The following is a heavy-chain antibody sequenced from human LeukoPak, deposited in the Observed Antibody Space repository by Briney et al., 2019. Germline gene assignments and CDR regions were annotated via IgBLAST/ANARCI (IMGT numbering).Heavy chain of an antibody. CDR2: IYRDGST. Sequence: GSLRLSCAASGFTVSTDYMSWVRQAPGKGLEWVSSIYRDGSTYYVDFVKGRFTISGDNSKNTLYLQMNSLRAEDTAVYYCVRSEQWTGYFDYWGQGTLVTVSS. V-gene: IGHV3-53*01. CDR3: VRSEQWTGYFDY. CDR1: GFTVSTDY. D-gene: IGHD6-19*01. J-gene: IGHJ4*02.